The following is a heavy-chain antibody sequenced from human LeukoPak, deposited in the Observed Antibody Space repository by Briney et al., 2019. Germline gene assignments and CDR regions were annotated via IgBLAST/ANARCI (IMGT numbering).Heavy chain of an antibody. D-gene: IGHD3-9*01. Sequence: ASVKVSCKASGYTFTGYYMHWVRQAPGQGLEWMGWVTSYNGDTNYAQKFQGRVTMSADTSTSTAYMELRSLRFDDTAIYYCAKDWHILTGRNCFDPWGQGTLVTVSS. CDR1: GYTFTGYY. CDR2: VTSYNGDT. CDR3: AKDWHILTGRNCFDP. V-gene: IGHV1-18*04. J-gene: IGHJ5*02.